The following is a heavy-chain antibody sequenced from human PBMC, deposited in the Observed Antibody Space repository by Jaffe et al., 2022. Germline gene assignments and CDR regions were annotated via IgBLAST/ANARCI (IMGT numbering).Heavy chain of an antibody. D-gene: IGHD6-19*01. Sequence: QVQLVESGGGVVQPGGSLRLSCAASGFTFSSYGMHWVRQAPGKGLEWVAFIRYDGSNKYYADSVKGRFTISRDNSKNTLYLQMNSLRAEDTAVYYCAKGASSGWYVLSSGTASFDYWGQGTLVTVSS. CDR1: GFTFSSYG. CDR3: AKGASSGWYVLSSGTASFDY. CDR2: IRYDGSNK. J-gene: IGHJ4*02. V-gene: IGHV3-30*02.